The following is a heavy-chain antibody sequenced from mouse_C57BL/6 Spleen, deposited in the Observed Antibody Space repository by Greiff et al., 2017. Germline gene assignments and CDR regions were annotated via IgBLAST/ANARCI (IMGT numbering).Heavy chain of an antibody. CDR2: IDPSDSET. Sequence: QVQLKQPGAELVRPGSSVKLSCKASGYTFTSYWMHWVKQRPIQGLEWIGNIDPSDSETHYNQKFKDKATLTVDKSSSTAYMQLSSLTSEDSAVYYCAREDRTFYAMDYWGQGTSVTVSS. J-gene: IGHJ4*01. CDR1: GYTFTSYW. D-gene: IGHD2-14*01. CDR3: AREDRTFYAMDY. V-gene: IGHV1-52*01.